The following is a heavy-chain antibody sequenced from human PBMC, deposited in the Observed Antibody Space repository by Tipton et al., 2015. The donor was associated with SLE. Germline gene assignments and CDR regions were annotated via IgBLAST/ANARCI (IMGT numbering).Heavy chain of an antibody. J-gene: IGHJ5*02. CDR3: ARHDTNYGRNWFDP. Sequence: TLSLTCTVSGGSISSSSYYWGWIRQPPGKGLEWIGSIYYSGSTYYNPSLKSRVTISIDTSKNLFSLKLSSVTAADTAVYYCARHDTNYGRNWFDPWGQGTLVTVSS. D-gene: IGHD2-8*01. CDR2: IYYSGST. CDR1: GGSISSSSYY. V-gene: IGHV4-39*07.